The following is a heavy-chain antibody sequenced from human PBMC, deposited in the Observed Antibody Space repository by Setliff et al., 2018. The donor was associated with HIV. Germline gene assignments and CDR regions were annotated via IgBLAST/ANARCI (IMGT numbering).Heavy chain of an antibody. J-gene: IGHJ4*02. CDR1: GFTFSSYE. CDR3: ARKRGADTLYYFDY. V-gene: IGHV3-48*03. Sequence: GGSLRLSCAASGFTFSSYEMNWVRQAPGKGLEWVSYISTSGNTFYADSVKGRFTISRDNAKNSLYLQMNSLRAEDTAVYYCARKRGADTLYYFDYWGQGTLVTVSS. CDR2: ISTSGNT. D-gene: IGHD3-10*01.